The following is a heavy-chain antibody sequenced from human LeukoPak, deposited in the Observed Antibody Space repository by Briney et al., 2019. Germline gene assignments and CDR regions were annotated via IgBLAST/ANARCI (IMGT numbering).Heavy chain of an antibody. J-gene: IGHJ5*02. CDR1: GYSFPNYW. Sequence: GESLKISCKASGYSFPNYWIGWVRQMPGKGLEWMGIIFPGDSDTTYSPSFQGQVTISADKSINTAYLQWSSLKASDTAMYYCARSRYCSSTSCWFDPWGQGTLVTVSS. D-gene: IGHD2-2*01. CDR3: ARSRYCSSTSCWFDP. CDR2: IFPGDSDT. V-gene: IGHV5-51*01.